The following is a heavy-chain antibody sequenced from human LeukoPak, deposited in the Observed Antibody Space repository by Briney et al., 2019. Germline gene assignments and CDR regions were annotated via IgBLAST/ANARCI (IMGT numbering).Heavy chain of an antibody. CDR1: GLTVSRDG. Sequence: GGPPLVSRAAAGLTVSRDGMHGVRQARGKGRGRVAFIRYDGSDKYYADSVKGRSTISRDNSENTLYLQINSLRPEDTAVYYCAKGSFYCRNSCPQYYYYMDVWGKGTTVTVSS. V-gene: IGHV3-30*02. CDR3: AKGSFYCRNSCPQYYYYMDV. D-gene: IGHD2-2*01. CDR2: IRYDGSDK. J-gene: IGHJ6*03.